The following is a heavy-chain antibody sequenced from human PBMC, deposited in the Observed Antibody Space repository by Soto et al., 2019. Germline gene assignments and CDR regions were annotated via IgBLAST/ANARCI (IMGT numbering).Heavy chain of an antibody. CDR2: IYYSGSI. CDR1: GGSLSGHY. Sequence: SETLSLTCTVSGGSLSGHYWNWIRQPPGKGLEWIGSIYYSGSIYYNPSLKSRVTISVDTSKKQFSLKLSSVTAADTAIYYCARRDYGSGSYYMSFDYWGQGTLVTVSS. D-gene: IGHD3-10*01. V-gene: IGHV4-59*05. CDR3: ARRDYGSGSYYMSFDY. J-gene: IGHJ4*02.